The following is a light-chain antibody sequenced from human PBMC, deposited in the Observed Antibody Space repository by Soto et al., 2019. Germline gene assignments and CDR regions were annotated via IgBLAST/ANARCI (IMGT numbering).Light chain of an antibody. CDR1: QSVSSSY. J-gene: IGKJ5*01. CDR2: GAS. Sequence: EIVLTQSPGTLSLSPGERATLSCRASQSVSSSYLAWYQQNPGQAPRLLIYGASSRATGIPDRFSGSGSGTKFTLTISSLQSADFAVYYCQHYNNWPITLGRGTRLEI. V-gene: IGKV3-20*01. CDR3: QHYNNWPIT.